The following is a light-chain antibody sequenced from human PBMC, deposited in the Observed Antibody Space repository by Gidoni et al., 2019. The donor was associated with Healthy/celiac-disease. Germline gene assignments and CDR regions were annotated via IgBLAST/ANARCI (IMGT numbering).Light chain of an antibody. CDR2: AAS. CDR1: QSIRRY. CDR3: QQSYSTPCS. J-gene: IGKJ2*04. Sequence: DIQKTEPPSSLPASVGDRVTITCRASQSIRRYLHWYQQKPGKAPKLLIYAASSLQSGVPSRFSGSGSGTDFTITISRLQPEDFATYYCQQSYSTPCSFGQGTKLEIK. V-gene: IGKV1-39*01.